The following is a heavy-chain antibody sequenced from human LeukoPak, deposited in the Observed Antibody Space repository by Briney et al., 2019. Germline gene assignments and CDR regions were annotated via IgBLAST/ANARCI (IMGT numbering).Heavy chain of an antibody. J-gene: IGHJ3*02. CDR1: GFTFSPYW. V-gene: IGHV3-7*03. CDR3: AKNHERGRYDSFDM. Sequence: QSGGSLRLSCAASGFTFSPYWMTWVRQAPGKGLEWVANIKPDGSGQYYVDSVKGRFTISRDNAKNSLYLQMNSLRAEDTAVYYCAKNHERGRYDSFDMWAQGSWVTVSS. CDR2: IKPDGSGQ. D-gene: IGHD3-16*02.